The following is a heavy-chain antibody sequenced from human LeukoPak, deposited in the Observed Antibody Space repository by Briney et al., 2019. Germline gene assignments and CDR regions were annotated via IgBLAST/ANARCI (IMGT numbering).Heavy chain of an antibody. D-gene: IGHD6-13*01. CDR1: GFTFSSYA. CDR2: ISDSGGST. Sequence: GGSLRLSCAASGFTFSSYAMSWVRQAPGKGLDWVLSISDSGGSTYYADSVKGRFTISRDNSKNTVYMQMNSLRAGDTAVYYCAKGGSSSWLGFDYWGQGTLVTVSS. J-gene: IGHJ4*02. CDR3: AKGGSSSWLGFDY. V-gene: IGHV3-23*01.